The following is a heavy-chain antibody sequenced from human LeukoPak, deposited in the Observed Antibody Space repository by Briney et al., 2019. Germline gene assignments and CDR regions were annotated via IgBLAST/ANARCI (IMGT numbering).Heavy chain of an antibody. Sequence: GGSLRLSCAASGFTFSSYSMNWVRQAPGKGLEWVSSISSSSSYIYYADSVKGRFTISRDNSKNTLYLQMNSLRAEDTAVYFCARRSGVAVAGAFDYWGQGTLVTVSS. CDR1: GFTFSSYS. V-gene: IGHV3-21*04. J-gene: IGHJ4*02. CDR3: ARRSGVAVAGAFDY. D-gene: IGHD6-19*01. CDR2: ISSSSSYI.